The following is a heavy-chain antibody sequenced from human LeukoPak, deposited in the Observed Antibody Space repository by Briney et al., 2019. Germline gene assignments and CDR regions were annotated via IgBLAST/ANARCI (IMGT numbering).Heavy chain of an antibody. CDR2: ISDTGGST. CDR1: GITLSNYG. Sequence: GGSLRLSCAVSGITLSNYGMTWVRQAPGKGLEWVAGISDTGGSTYYADSVKGRFTISRDNSKNTLYLQMNSLRAEDTAVYYCAKDGRVVPAAILVYWGQGTLVTVSS. J-gene: IGHJ4*02. D-gene: IGHD2-2*01. CDR3: AKDGRVVPAAILVY. V-gene: IGHV3-23*01.